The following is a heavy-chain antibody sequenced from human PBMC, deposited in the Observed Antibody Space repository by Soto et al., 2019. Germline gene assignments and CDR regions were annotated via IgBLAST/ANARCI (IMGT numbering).Heavy chain of an antibody. V-gene: IGHV3-23*01. D-gene: IGHD6-13*01. Sequence: GGSLRLSCAASGFTFSSYAMSWVRQAPGKGLEWVSAISGSGGSTYYADSVKGRFTISRDNSKNTLYLQMNRLRAEDTAVYYCAKDRDSSSWYDYWGQGTLVTVSS. CDR2: ISGSGGST. J-gene: IGHJ4*02. CDR3: AKDRDSSSWYDY. CDR1: GFTFSSYA.